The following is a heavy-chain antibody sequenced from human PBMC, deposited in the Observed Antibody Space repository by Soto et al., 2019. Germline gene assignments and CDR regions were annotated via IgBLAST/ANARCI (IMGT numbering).Heavy chain of an antibody. V-gene: IGHV3-53*01. CDR2: IYSGGST. CDR1: GFTVSSNY. J-gene: IGHJ4*02. CDR3: ATTSIAAAGTIAVAGFYFDY. Sequence: GGTLRLSCAASGFTVSSNYMSWVRQAPGKGLEWVSVIYSGGSTYYADSVKGRFTISRDNSKNTLYLQMNSLRAEDTAVYYCATTSIAAAGTIAVAGFYFDYWGQGTLVTVSS. D-gene: IGHD6-13*01.